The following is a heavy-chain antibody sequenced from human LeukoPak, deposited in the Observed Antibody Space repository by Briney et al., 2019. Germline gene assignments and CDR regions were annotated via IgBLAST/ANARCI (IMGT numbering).Heavy chain of an antibody. CDR1: DFTFSTYW. CDR3: AKGRYLYYYDSSGYRKRTFDY. D-gene: IGHD3-22*01. V-gene: IGHV3-7*01. J-gene: IGHJ4*02. CDR2: IKRDGSEK. Sequence: PGGSLRLSCAASDFTFSTYWMSWVRQAPGKGLEWVANIKRDGSEKYYVDSVKGRFTVSRDTAKNSLFLQMNSLRAEDTAVYYCAKGRYLYYYDSSGYRKRTFDYWGQGTLVTVSS.